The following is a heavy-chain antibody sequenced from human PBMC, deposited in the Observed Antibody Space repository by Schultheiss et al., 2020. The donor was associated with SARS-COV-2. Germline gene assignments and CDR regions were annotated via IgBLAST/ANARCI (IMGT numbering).Heavy chain of an antibody. J-gene: IGHJ3*02. CDR3: ARPRSYYSHGDAFDI. CDR1: GGSISSSNW. Sequence: SETLSLTCAVSGGSISSSNWWSWVRQPPGKGLEWIGEIYHSGSTNYNPSLKSRVTISVDTSKNQFSLKLSSVTAADTAVYYCARPRSYYSHGDAFDIWGQGTMVTVSS. V-gene: IGHV4-4*02. D-gene: IGHD3-10*01. CDR2: IYHSGST.